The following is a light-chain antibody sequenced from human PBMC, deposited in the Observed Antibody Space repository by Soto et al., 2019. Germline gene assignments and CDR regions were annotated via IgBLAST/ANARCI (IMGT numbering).Light chain of an antibody. CDR2: AAS. Sequence: DIQMTQSPSSLSASVGDRVTISCRASQSISSYLNWCQQKPVKAPKLLIYAASNLQSGVPSRFSGSGSGTDFTLTISSLQPEDFATYYCQQSYSTPNTFGQGTRLEIK. V-gene: IGKV1-39*01. J-gene: IGKJ5*01. CDR3: QQSYSTPNT. CDR1: QSISSY.